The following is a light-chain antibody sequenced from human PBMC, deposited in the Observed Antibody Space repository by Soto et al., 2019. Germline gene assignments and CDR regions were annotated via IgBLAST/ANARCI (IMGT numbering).Light chain of an antibody. CDR2: SNN. J-gene: IGLJ1*01. Sequence: QSVLTQPPSASGTPGQRVTISCSGSSSNIGSNTVNWYQQLPGTAPKLLIYSNNQRPSGVPDRFSGSKSGTSASLAISGLQSEDEADYDCAAWDDRLNGYVFGTGTKLTVL. V-gene: IGLV1-44*01. CDR3: AAWDDRLNGYV. CDR1: SSNIGSNT.